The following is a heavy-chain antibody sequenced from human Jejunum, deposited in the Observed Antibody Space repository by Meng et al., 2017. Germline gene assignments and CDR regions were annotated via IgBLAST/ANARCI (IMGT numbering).Heavy chain of an antibody. V-gene: IGHV3-74*01. CDR3: VRDYSGYTHEFDY. CDR1: GFPFSNYW. D-gene: IGHD5-24*01. CDR2: IDTAGSGT. Sequence: EVQLVESGGGLVQPGGSLRLSCSASGFPFSNYWMHWVRQDPGKGLVWVSRIDTAGSGTSYADSVKGRFTISRDNAKNTLYLQMNSLRAEDTAVYYCVRDYSGYTHEFDYWGLGTLVTVSS. J-gene: IGHJ4*02.